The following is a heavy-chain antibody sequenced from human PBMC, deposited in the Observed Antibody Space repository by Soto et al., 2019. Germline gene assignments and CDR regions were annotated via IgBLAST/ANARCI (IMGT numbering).Heavy chain of an antibody. J-gene: IGHJ3*02. CDR2: IIPILGIA. D-gene: IGHD3-22*01. V-gene: IGHV1-69*02. CDR3: AADNYYDINTYRSAAFDI. Sequence: SVKVSCKASGGTFSSYTISWVRQAPGQGLEWMGRIIPILGIANYAQKFQGRVTITADKSTSTAYMELSSLRSEDTAVYYCAADNYYDINTYRSAAFDIWGQGTMVTVSS. CDR1: GGTFSSYT.